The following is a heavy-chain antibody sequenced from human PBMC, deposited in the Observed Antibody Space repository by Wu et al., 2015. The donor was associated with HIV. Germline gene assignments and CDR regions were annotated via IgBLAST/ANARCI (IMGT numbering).Heavy chain of an antibody. Sequence: QVQLVQSGAEVKKPGASVKVSCKASGYTFTSYGISWVRQAPGQGLEWMGWISAYNGNTNYAQKLQGRVTMTTDTSTSTAYMELRSLRSDDTAVYYCARVTGGVGSGSYYNQGFWFDPGAREPWSPSPQ. CDR2: ISAYNGNT. D-gene: IGHD3-10*01. J-gene: IGHJ5*02. V-gene: IGHV1-18*01. CDR3: ARVTGGVGSGSYYNQGFWFDP. CDR1: GYTFTSYG.